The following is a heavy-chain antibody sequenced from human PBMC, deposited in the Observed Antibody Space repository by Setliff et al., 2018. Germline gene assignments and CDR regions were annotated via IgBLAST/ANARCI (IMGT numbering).Heavy chain of an antibody. D-gene: IGHD6-6*01. J-gene: IGHJ6*03. V-gene: IGHV1-18*01. CDR3: VRRVYSSSSGYYHYYMDV. Sequence: ASVKVSCKASGYTFTSYGISWVRQAPGQGLEWMGWISXXXXXXXXXXXXXXXXXXTTDTSTSTVYMELRSLRSDDTAVYYCVRRVYSSSSGYYHYYMDVWGKGTTVTVSS. CDR2: ISXXXXXX. CDR1: GYTFTSYG.